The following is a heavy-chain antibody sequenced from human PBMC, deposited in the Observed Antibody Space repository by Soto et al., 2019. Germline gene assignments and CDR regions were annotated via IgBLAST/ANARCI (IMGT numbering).Heavy chain of an antibody. CDR1: GFTFSLYW. Sequence: GGSLRLSCAASGFTFSLYWMAWVRQAPGKGLEWLANIKQDESEKYYVDSVKGRFTISRDSAKNSLFLQMNSLRVEDTAVYYCATWHFPLIGFDVWGLGTMVTVS. CDR2: IKQDESEK. V-gene: IGHV3-7*01. J-gene: IGHJ3*01. CDR3: ATWHFPLIGFDV. D-gene: IGHD3-3*02.